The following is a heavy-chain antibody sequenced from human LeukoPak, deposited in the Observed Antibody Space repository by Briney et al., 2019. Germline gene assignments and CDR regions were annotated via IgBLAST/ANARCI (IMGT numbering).Heavy chain of an antibody. CDR1: GVSISSQY. CDR3: ATYGTGNKDF. V-gene: IGHV4-59*08. D-gene: IGHD1/OR15-1a*01. J-gene: IGHJ4*02. CDR2: VYYTGDT. Sequence: SETLSLTCTVSGVSISSQYWSWFRQSPAKGLEWIGYVYYTGDTNYNPSLKSRITMSLDTSKIQFSLKLSSVTAADTAVYYCATYGTGNKDFWGQGTLVTVSS.